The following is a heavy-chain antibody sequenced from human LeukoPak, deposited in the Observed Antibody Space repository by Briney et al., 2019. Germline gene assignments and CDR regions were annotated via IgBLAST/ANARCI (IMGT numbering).Heavy chain of an antibody. D-gene: IGHD3-10*01. J-gene: IGHJ6*03. V-gene: IGHV4-39*07. Sequence: PSETLSLTCTVSGGSISSSRYYWGWIRQPPGRGLEWIGSIYYSGSTYYNPSLKSRVTISLDTSKNQFSLNLRSVTAADTAVYYCARRMGRRFGERYYYYHYMDVWGKGTTVTISS. CDR3: ARRMGRRFGERYYYYHYMDV. CDR1: GGSISSSRYY. CDR2: IYYSGST.